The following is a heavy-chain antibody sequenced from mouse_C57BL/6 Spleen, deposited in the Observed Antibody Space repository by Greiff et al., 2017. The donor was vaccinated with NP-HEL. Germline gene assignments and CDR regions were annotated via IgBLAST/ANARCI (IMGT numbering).Heavy chain of an antibody. D-gene: IGHD3-1*01. J-gene: IGHJ4*01. CDR2: IYPGDGDT. CDR1: GYAFSSSW. CDR3: ARSGDYDVMDY. Sequence: VQLQQSGPELVKPGASVKISCKASGYAFSSSWMNWVKQRPGKGLEWIGRIYPGDGDTNYNGKFKGKATLTADKSSSTAYMQLSSLTSEDSAVYFGARSGDYDVMDYWGQGTSVTVSS. V-gene: IGHV1-82*01.